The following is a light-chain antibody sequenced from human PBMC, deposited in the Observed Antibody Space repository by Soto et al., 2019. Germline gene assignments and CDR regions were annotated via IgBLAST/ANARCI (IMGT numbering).Light chain of an antibody. J-gene: IGKJ5*01. CDR2: DAS. Sequence: EIVLTQSPATLSLSPGERATLSCRASQSVGSDLAWYQHKPGQAPRLLIYDASNRVPGIPARFSGSGSGTGFTLTISSLEPEDFAVYYCQQRTNWPITFGQGTRLEIK. V-gene: IGKV3-11*01. CDR3: QQRTNWPIT. CDR1: QSVGSD.